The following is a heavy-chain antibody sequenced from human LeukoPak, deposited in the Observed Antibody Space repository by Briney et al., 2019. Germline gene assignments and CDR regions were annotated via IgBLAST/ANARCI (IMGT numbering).Heavy chain of an antibody. J-gene: IGHJ4*02. CDR2: IWQNGRTE. V-gene: IGHV3-30*02. D-gene: IGHD1-26*01. CDR1: GFTFSSYA. Sequence: QSGGSLRLSCAASGFTFSSYAMHWVRQAPGKGLEWVAIIWQNGRTEYNSESVKGRFSVARDNSKRTVLLRMNSLRVEDTAVYYCAKEEGNTGSYPDWGQGTQVTVSS. CDR3: AKEEGNTGSYPD.